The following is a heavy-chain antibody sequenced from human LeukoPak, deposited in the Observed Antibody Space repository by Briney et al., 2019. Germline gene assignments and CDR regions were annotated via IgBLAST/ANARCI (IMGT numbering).Heavy chain of an antibody. CDR1: GFSFSDNA. Sequence: GGSLRLSCAASGFSFSDNAMSWVRQAPGKGLEWGSTISGRGTSTYYADSVKGRFTISRDKFKNTLYLQMNRVRAEDTAVYYCAKCGGHYYNWYFGLWGRGTLVTVSS. D-gene: IGHD2-21*01. CDR2: ISGRGTST. CDR3: AKCGGHYYNWYFGL. V-gene: IGHV3-23*01. J-gene: IGHJ2*01.